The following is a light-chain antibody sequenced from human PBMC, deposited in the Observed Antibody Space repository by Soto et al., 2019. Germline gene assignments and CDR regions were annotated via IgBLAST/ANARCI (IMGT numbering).Light chain of an antibody. CDR2: EVS. J-gene: IGLJ3*02. V-gene: IGLV2-14*01. CDR3: SSYTSSSTPSRV. Sequence: QSVLTQPASVSGSPGQSITISCTGTSSDVGGYNYVSWYQQHPGKAPKLMIYEVSNRPSGVSSRFSGSKSGNTASLTISGLQAEDEADYYCSSYTSSSTPSRVFGGGTKLTVL. CDR1: SSDVGGYNY.